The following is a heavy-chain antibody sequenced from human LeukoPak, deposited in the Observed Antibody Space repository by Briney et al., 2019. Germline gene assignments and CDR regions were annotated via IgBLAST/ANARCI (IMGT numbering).Heavy chain of an antibody. V-gene: IGHV3-7*04. D-gene: IGHD4-17*01. CDR3: ARGDYGDYWNYYYMDV. CDR2: IKQDGSEK. CDR1: GFTFSSYW. J-gene: IGHJ6*03. Sequence: GGSLRLSCAASGFTFSSYWMSWVRQAPGKGLEWVANIKQDGSEKYYVDSVKGRFTISRDNSKNTLYLQMNSLRAEDTAVYSCARGDYGDYWNYYYMDVWGKGTTVTVSS.